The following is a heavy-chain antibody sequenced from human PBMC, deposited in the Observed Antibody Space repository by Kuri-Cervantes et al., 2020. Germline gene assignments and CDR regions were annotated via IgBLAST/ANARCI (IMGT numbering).Heavy chain of an antibody. CDR3: ARTLAGRITIFGVVIHPPQKYYFDY. D-gene: IGHD3-3*01. Sequence: ASVKVSCKASGYTFTGYYMHWVRQAPGQGLEWMGWINPNSGGTNYAQKFQGWVTMTRDTSISTAYMELSRLRSEDTAVYYCARTLAGRITIFGVVIHPPQKYYFDYWGQGTLVTVSS. J-gene: IGHJ4*02. CDR1: GYTFTGYY. CDR2: INPNSGGT. V-gene: IGHV1-2*04.